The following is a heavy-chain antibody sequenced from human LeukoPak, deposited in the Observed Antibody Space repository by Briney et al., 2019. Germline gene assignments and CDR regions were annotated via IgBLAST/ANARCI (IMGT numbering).Heavy chain of an antibody. CDR2: IKNDGSEK. J-gene: IGHJ4*02. D-gene: IGHD5-12*01. CDR1: GFPFSTYW. V-gene: IGHV3-7*01. Sequence: PGGSLRLSCAASGFPFSTYWIIWVRQAPGKGLEWVANIKNDGSEKYYVDSVKGRFTISRDNAENSLFLQMNSLRVEDTAIYYCTRDSGLTGYDLLDYWGQGTLVTVSS. CDR3: TRDSGLTGYDLLDY.